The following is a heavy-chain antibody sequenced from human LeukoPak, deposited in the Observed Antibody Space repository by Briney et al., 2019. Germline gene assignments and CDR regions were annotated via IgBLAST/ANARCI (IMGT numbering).Heavy chain of an antibody. CDR2: ISSSGSTI. J-gene: IGHJ6*02. D-gene: IGHD3-22*01. Sequence: GGSLRLSCAASGFTFSDYYMSWIRQAPGKGLQWVSYISSSGSTIYYADSVKGRFTISRDNAKNPLYLQMNSLRAEDTAVYYCARDPTQDYYDSSGYSYYYYGMDVWGQGTTVTVSS. V-gene: IGHV3-11*01. CDR3: ARDPTQDYYDSSGYSYYYYGMDV. CDR1: GFTFSDYY.